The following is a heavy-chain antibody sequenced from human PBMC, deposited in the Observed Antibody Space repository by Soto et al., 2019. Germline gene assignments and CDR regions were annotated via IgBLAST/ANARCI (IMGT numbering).Heavy chain of an antibody. CDR1: GSTVSNNY. CDR2: IYSGGSS. Sequence: GGSLRLSCAASGSTVSNNYMRWVRQAPGKGLEWVSIIYSGGSSYYADAVKGRFTISRDNPKNTLYLQVNSLRAEDTAVYYCAYSESGYSYGLRIWGQGTLVTVSS. J-gene: IGHJ4*02. CDR3: AYSESGYSYGLRI. V-gene: IGHV3-53*01. D-gene: IGHD5-18*01.